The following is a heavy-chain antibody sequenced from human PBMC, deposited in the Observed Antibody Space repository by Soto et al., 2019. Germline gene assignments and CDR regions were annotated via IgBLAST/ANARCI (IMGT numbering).Heavy chain of an antibody. CDR1: GYSFTSYW. CDR3: ARSSSGSYYQQY. J-gene: IGHJ4*02. V-gene: IGHV5-10-1*01. CDR2: IDPSDSYT. Sequence: PGESLKISCKGSGYSFTSYWISWVRQMPGKGLEWMGRIDPSDSYTNYSPSFQGHVTISADKSISTAYLQWSSLKASDTAVYYCARSSSGSYYQQYWGQGALVTVSS. D-gene: IGHD3-10*01.